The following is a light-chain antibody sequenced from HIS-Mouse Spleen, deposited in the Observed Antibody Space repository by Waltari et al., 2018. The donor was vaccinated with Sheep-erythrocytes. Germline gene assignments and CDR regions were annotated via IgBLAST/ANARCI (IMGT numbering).Light chain of an antibody. CDR1: SSNIGAGYD. CDR3: QAWDSSTGVV. J-gene: IGLJ2*01. V-gene: IGLV1-40*01. CDR2: GNS. Sequence: QSVLTQPPSVSGAPGQRVTISCTGSSSNIGAGYDVHWYQQLPGTAPKLLIYGNSNRPSGIPERFSGSNSGNTATLTISGTQAMDEADYYCQAWDSSTGVVFGGGTKLTVL.